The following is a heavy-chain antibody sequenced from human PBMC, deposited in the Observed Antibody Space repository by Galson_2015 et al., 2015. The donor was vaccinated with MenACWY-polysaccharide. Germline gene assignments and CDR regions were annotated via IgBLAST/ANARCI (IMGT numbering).Heavy chain of an antibody. CDR2: IDKSGDSI. V-gene: IGHV3-11*01. Sequence: SLRLSCEASGFCLGAWYMSWIRRAPGKGLEWLSYIDKSGDSIYYGDSVKGRFTISRDYARNSLYLQMNRLEAEDTAIYYCARGHYGLDVWGQGTTVTVSS. CDR3: ARGHYGLDV. J-gene: IGHJ6*02. CDR1: GFCLGAWY.